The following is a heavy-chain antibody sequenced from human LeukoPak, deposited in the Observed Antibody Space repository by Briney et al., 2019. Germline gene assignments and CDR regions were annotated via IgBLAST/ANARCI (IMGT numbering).Heavy chain of an antibody. J-gene: IGHJ5*02. V-gene: IGHV1-18*01. CDR3: ARYSSGWTYNWFDP. D-gene: IGHD6-19*01. CDR2: INAGNGNT. Sequence: ASVKVSCKASGYTFTSYGISWVRQAPGQRLEWMGWINAGNGNTKYSQKFQGRVTITRDTSASTAYMELRSLRSDDTAVYYCARYSSGWTYNWFDPWGQGTLVTVSS. CDR1: GYTFTSYG.